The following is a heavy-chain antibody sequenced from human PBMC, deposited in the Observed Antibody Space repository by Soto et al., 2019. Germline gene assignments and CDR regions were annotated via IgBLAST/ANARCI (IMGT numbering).Heavy chain of an antibody. CDR1: GFSLRTSGVG. D-gene: IGHD5-18*01. V-gene: IGHV2-5*02. J-gene: IGHJ4*02. CDR2: IFWDDDK. CDR3: AQLPWKQLWPRDPVVN. Sequence: QITLKESGPTLVKPTQTLTLTCTFSGFSLRTSGVGVGWIRQPPGKALEWLGIIFWDDDKRYRPSLKSRLTITKDTSKNQLGLTMTNMDTVDTATYYCAQLPWKQLWPRDPVVNWGQVTPVTVSS.